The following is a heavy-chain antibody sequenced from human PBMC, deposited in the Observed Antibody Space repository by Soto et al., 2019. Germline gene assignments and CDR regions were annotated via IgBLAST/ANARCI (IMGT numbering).Heavy chain of an antibody. V-gene: IGHV4-59*08. D-gene: IGHD3-10*01. CDR2: IYYSGST. J-gene: IGHJ6*03. Sequence: QVQLQESGPGLVKPSETLSLTCTVSGGSISSYYWSWIRQPPGKGLEWIGYIYYSGSTNYNPSLKRRVTISVDTSKNQFSLKLSSVTAADTAVYYCARLRITMVRGVDLYDLYYMDVWGKGTTVTVSS. CDR3: ARLRITMVRGVDLYDLYYMDV. CDR1: GGSISSYY.